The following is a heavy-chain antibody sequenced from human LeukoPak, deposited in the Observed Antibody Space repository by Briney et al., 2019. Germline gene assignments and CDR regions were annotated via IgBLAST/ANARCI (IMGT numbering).Heavy chain of an antibody. V-gene: IGHV3-21*01. CDR2: ISSSSNYI. Sequence: SGGSLRLSCAASGFTFSTYNMNWVRQAPGKGLEWVSSISSSSNYIYYADSVKGRFTISRDNAKNSLYLQMNSLRAEDTDVYYCARDVGASAPDAFDIWGQGKMVTVSS. CDR1: GFTFSTYN. D-gene: IGHD1-26*01. CDR3: ARDVGASAPDAFDI. J-gene: IGHJ3*02.